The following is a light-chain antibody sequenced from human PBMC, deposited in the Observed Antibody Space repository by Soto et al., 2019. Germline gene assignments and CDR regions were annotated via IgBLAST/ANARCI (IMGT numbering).Light chain of an antibody. V-gene: IGKV1-5*01. CDR3: QQSYSTPLT. Sequence: DIQMTQSPSTLSASVGDGVTITCRANQRISTWLAWYQQKPGKAPKLLISDASSLETGVPSRFSGSGSGTDFTLTISSLQPEDFATYYCQQSYSTPLTFGGGTKVDI. J-gene: IGKJ4*01. CDR1: QRISTW. CDR2: DAS.